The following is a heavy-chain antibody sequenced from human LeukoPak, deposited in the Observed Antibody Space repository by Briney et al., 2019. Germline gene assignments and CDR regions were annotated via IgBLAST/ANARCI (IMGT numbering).Heavy chain of an antibody. D-gene: IGHD3-22*01. CDR1: GFTFSSYG. CDR2: IWYDGSNK. V-gene: IGHV3-33*01. CDR3: ARDYYDSSGYLGALGY. Sequence: GGSLRLSCAASGFTFSSYGMHWVRQAPGKGLEWVAVIWYDGSNKYYADSVKGRFTISRDNSKNTLYLQMNSLRAEDTAVYYCARDYYDSSGYLGALGYWGQGTLVTVSS. J-gene: IGHJ4*02.